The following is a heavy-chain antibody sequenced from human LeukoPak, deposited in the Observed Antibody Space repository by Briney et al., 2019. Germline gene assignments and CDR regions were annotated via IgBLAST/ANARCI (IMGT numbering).Heavy chain of an antibody. Sequence: GGSLRLSCAASGFTVSSKYMTWVRQAPGKGLEWVSVIYSAGTTYHADSVKGRFTISRDNSKNTVYLQMNRLRAEDTAVYYCARGYNWIDYWGQGTLVTVSS. CDR2: IYSAGTT. CDR3: ARGYNWIDY. V-gene: IGHV3-53*01. CDR1: GFTVSSKY. J-gene: IGHJ4*02. D-gene: IGHD1-20*01.